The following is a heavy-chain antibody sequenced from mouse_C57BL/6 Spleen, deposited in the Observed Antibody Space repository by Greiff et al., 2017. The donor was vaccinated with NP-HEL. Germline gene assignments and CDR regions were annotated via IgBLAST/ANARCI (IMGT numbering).Heavy chain of an antibody. J-gene: IGHJ1*03. CDR3: VRHPYGSSFYWYFDV. CDR2: IRSKSNNYAT. D-gene: IGHD1-1*01. Sequence: EVQLVESGGGLVQPKGSLKLSCAASGFSFNTYAMNWVRQAPGKGLEWVARIRSKSNNYATYYADSVKDRFTISRDDSESMLYLQMNNLKTEDTAMYYCVRHPYGSSFYWYFDVWGTGTTVTVSS. CDR1: GFSFNTYA. V-gene: IGHV10-1*01.